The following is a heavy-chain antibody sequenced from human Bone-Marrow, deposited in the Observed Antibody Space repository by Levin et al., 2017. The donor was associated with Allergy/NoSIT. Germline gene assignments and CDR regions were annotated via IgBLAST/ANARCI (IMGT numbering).Heavy chain of an antibody. V-gene: IGHV5-51*01. CDR2: IYPADSDT. D-gene: IGHD3-10*01. Sequence: MAGGSLRLSCKGSGHTFTTYWIAWVRQMPGKGLEWMGIIYPADSDTRYSPSFQGQVTISADKSIGAVYLQWSSLKASDTAMYYCARQTCYYSDSESYCPFDYWGQGTLVTVSS. J-gene: IGHJ4*02. CDR1: GHTFTTYW. CDR3: ARQTCYYSDSESYCPFDY.